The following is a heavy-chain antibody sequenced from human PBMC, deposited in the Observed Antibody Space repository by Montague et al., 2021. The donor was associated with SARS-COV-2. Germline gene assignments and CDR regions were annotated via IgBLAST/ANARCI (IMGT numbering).Heavy chain of an antibody. J-gene: IGHJ4*02. D-gene: IGHD2-2*01. Sequence: SLRLSFSASGFTFSSYEMNWVRQAPGKGLEWVSYISSSGSTIYYADSVKGRFTISRDNAKNSLYLQMNSLRAEDTAVYYCARRGCCSSTSCWALDYWGQGTLVTVSS. CDR3: ARRGCCSSTSCWALDY. CDR2: ISSSGSTI. V-gene: IGHV3-48*03. CDR1: GFTFSSYE.